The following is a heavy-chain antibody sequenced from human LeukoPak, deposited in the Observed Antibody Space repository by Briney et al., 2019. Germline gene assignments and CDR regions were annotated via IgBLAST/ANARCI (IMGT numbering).Heavy chain of an antibody. CDR3: ARFYSGYDPPRLDY. V-gene: IGHV4-59*08. Sequence: SETLSLTCTVSGGSISSYYWSWIRQPPGKGLEWIGYIYYSGSTNYNPSLKSRVTISVDTSKNQFSLKLNSVTAADTAVYYCARFYSGYDPPRLDYWGQGTLVTVST. CDR1: GGSISSYY. D-gene: IGHD5-12*01. J-gene: IGHJ4*02. CDR2: IYYSGST.